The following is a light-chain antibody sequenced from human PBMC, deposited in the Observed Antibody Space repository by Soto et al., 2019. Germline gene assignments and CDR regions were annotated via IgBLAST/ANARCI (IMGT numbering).Light chain of an antibody. CDR3: QQHDDWPLT. J-gene: IGKJ5*01. V-gene: IGKV3-15*01. Sequence: EIVMTQSPATLSVSPGERVTLSCRASRSISSRHLAWYQQKPGQAPRLLIYGASTRATGIPARFSGSGSGTEFTLTISSLQSEDFALYYCQQHDDWPLTFGQGTRLEIK. CDR2: GAS. CDR1: RSISSRH.